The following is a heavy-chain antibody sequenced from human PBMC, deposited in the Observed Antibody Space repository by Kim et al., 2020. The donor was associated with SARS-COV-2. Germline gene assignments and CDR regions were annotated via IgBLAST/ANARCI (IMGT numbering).Heavy chain of an antibody. D-gene: IGHD3-22*01. CDR1: GFTFSSYA. CDR3: AKDLTTAYYYDSSGYSN. CDR2: IYSGGSST. Sequence: GGSLRLSCAASGFTFSSYAMSWVRQAPGKGLEWVSVIYSGGSSTYYADSVKGRFTISRDNSKNTLYLQMNSLRAEDTAVYYCAKDLTTAYYYDSSGYSNWGQGTLVTVSS. J-gene: IGHJ4*02. V-gene: IGHV3-23*03.